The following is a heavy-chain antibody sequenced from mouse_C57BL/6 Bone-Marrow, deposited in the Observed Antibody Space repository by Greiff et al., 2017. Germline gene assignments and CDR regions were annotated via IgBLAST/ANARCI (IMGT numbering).Heavy chain of an antibody. Sequence: VKLMESGAELVRPGASVKLSCKASGYTFTSYGISWVKQRPGQGLEWIGEIYPRSGNTYYNEKFKGKATLTADKSSSTVYMQLRSLTSEDSAVYVAEGKGWDYDMDYWGQGTSVTVSS. V-gene: IGHV1-81*01. CDR1: GYTFTSYG. CDR3: EGKGWDYDMDY. CDR2: IYPRSGNT. D-gene: IGHD1-1*02. J-gene: IGHJ4*01.